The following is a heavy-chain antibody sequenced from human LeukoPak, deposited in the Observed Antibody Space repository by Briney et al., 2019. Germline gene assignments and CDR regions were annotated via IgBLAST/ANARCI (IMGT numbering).Heavy chain of an antibody. CDR3: ARGTGEYYYGSGSYYDY. D-gene: IGHD3-10*01. J-gene: IGHJ4*02. CDR2: ISGSGGST. CDR1: GFTFSSYA. V-gene: IGHV3-23*01. Sequence: GGSLRLSCAASGFTFSSYAMSWVRQAPGKGLEWVSAISGSGGSTYYADSVKGRFTISRDNSKNTLYLQMNSLRAEDTAVYYCARGTGEYYYGSGSYYDYWGQGTLVTVSS.